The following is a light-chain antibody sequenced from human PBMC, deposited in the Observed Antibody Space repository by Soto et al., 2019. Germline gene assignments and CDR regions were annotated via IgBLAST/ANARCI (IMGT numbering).Light chain of an antibody. Sequence: QSVLTQPPSVSGAPGQRVTISCTGSSSNIGAGYDVHWYQQLPGTAPKLLIYGNNNRPSGVPDRFSGSKSVTSASLAITGLQSEDEADYYCQSYDSSLSVVFVGGSKLTAL. CDR2: GNN. V-gene: IGLV1-40*01. CDR3: QSYDSSLSVV. J-gene: IGLJ2*01. CDR1: SSNIGAGYD.